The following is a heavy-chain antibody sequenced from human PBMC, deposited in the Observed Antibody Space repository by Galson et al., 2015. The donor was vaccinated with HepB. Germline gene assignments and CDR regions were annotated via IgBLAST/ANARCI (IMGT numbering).Heavy chain of an antibody. V-gene: IGHV3-23*01. Sequence: SLRLSCAASGFTFSSYAMSWVRQAPGKGLEWVSAISGSGGSTYYADSVKGRFTISRDNSKNTLYLQMNSLRAEDTAVYYCAKDYWLGSRVRGLFDYWGQGTLVIVSS. CDR2: ISGSGGST. CDR3: AKDYWLGSRVRGLFDY. D-gene: IGHD3-10*01. J-gene: IGHJ4*02. CDR1: GFTFSSYA.